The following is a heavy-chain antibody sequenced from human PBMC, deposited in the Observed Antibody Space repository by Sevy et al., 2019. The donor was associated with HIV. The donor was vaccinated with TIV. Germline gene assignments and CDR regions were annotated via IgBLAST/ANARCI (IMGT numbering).Heavy chain of an antibody. D-gene: IGHD2-15*01. CDR1: GFTFSNYW. CDR3: ARGGVSAPLSGGNY. CDR2: IKPDGSEQ. J-gene: IGHJ4*02. Sequence: GGSLRLSFATSGFTFSNYWMTWVRHTPGKGREGGANIKPDGSEQYYADSVKGRFTISRDNAKDSLYLQVSSLRAEDTALYYCARGGVSAPLSGGNYWGQGALVTVSS. V-gene: IGHV3-7*03.